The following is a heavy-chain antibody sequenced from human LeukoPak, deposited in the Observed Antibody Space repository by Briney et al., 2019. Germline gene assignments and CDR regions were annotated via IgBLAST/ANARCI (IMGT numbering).Heavy chain of an antibody. Sequence: SETLSLTCTVSGGSISSYYWSWIPQPPGKGLEWIGYISYIGITNYNPSLKSRVTISVDTSKNQFSLKLSSVTAADTAVYYCAKGVATVPVDYWGQGTLVTVSS. J-gene: IGHJ4*02. CDR3: AKGVATVPVDY. V-gene: IGHV4-59*01. D-gene: IGHD5-12*01. CDR2: ISYIGIT. CDR1: GGSISSYY.